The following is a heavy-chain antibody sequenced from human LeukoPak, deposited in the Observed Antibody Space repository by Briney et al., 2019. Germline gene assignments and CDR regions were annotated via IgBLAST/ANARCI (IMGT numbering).Heavy chain of an antibody. CDR1: GFTLSSYW. V-gene: IGHV3-74*01. CDR2: IDPDGSTT. CDR3: TRVQAGRAGLMDV. Sequence: GGSLRLSCAASGFTLSSYWMHWVRQAPGGGLVWVSRIDPDGSTTNYADSVKGRFTTSRDNAKNALYLQMNSLRAEDTALYYCTRVQAGRAGLMDVWGRGTTVTVSS. D-gene: IGHD6-13*01. J-gene: IGHJ6*02.